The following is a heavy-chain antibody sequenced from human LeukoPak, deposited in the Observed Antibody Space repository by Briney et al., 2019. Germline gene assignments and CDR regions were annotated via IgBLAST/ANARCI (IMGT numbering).Heavy chain of an antibody. J-gene: IGHJ6*03. CDR1: GYTFTSYD. V-gene: IGHV1-8*01. Sequence: ASVKVSCKASGYTFTSYDINWVRQATGQGLEWMGWMNPNSGNTGYEQKFQGRVTMTRNTSISTAYMELSSLRSEDTAVYYCARGIVVVPAAILVPDYYYYMDVWGKGTTVTVSS. CDR2: MNPNSGNT. D-gene: IGHD2-2*02. CDR3: ARGIVVVPAAILVPDYYYYMDV.